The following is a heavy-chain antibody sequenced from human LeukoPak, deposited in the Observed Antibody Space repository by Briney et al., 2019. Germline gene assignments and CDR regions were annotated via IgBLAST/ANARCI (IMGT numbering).Heavy chain of an antibody. D-gene: IGHD3-16*01. J-gene: IGHJ4*02. CDR2: INHSGST. V-gene: IGHV4-34*01. CDR3: ARGRGVVGEPGFDY. Sequence: GSLRLSCAASGFTFSSYAMSWIRQPPGKGLEWIGEINHSGSTNYNPSLKSRVTISVDTSKNQFSLKLSSVTAADTAVYYCARGRGVVGEPGFDYWGQGTLVTVSS. CDR1: GFTFSSYA.